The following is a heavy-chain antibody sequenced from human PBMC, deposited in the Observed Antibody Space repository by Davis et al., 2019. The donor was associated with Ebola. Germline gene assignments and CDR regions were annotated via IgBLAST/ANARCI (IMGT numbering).Heavy chain of an antibody. J-gene: IGHJ5*02. Sequence: SSVTVSCKASGCTFSSYAISWVRQAPGQGLEWMGGIIPIFGTANYAQKFQGRVTMTRDTSTSTVYMELSSLRSEDTAVYYSARAPYCSTTSCYTPHNWFDPWGQGTLVTVSS. D-gene: IGHD2-2*02. CDR1: GCTFSSYA. V-gene: IGHV1-69*05. CDR3: ARAPYCSTTSCYTPHNWFDP. CDR2: IIPIFGTA.